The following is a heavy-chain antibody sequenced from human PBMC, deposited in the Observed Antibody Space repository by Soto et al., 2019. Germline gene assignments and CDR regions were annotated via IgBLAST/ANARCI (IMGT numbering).Heavy chain of an antibody. V-gene: IGHV4-59*08. CDR1: GGSISSYH. CDR2: IYYSGST. CDR3: ARLTRLNWFDP. Sequence: SETLSLTCTVSGGSISSYHWSWIRQPPGKGLEWIGYIYYSGSTNYNPSLKSRVTISVDTSKNQFSLKLSPVTAADTAVYYCARLTRLNWFDPWGQGTLVTVSS. J-gene: IGHJ5*02.